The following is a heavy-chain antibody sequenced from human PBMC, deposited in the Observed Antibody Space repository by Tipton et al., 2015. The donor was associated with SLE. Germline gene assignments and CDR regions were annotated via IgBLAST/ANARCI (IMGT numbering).Heavy chain of an antibody. CDR1: GFTFSSYA. CDR3: ARDGENGWDMDV. D-gene: IGHD2-21*01. V-gene: IGHV3-23*03. Sequence: GSLRLSCAASGFTFSSYAMSWVRQAPGKGLVWVSVIYSGGSSTYYADSVKGRFTISRHNSKNTLYLQMTSLRAEDTAVYYCARDGENGWDMDVWGKGTTVTVSS. CDR2: IYSGGSST. J-gene: IGHJ6*03.